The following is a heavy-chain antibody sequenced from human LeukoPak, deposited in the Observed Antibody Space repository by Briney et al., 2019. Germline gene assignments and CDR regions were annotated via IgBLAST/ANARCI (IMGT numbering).Heavy chain of an antibody. V-gene: IGHV3-7*01. Sequence: GGSLRLSCAASGFTFSSYWMSWVRQPPGKGLEWVANIKQDGSEKYYVDSVKGRFTISRDNAKNSLYMQMNSLRAEDTAVYHCARDWIGRSDYWGQGTLVTVSS. D-gene: IGHD2-2*03. CDR2: IKQDGSEK. J-gene: IGHJ4*02. CDR1: GFTFSSYW. CDR3: ARDWIGRSDY.